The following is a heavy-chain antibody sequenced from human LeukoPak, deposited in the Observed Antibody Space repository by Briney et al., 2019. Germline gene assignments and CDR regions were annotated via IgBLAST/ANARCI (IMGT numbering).Heavy chain of an antibody. D-gene: IGHD3-10*01. CDR2: INPNSGGT. CDR1: GYTFTGYY. J-gene: IGHJ4*02. V-gene: IGHV1-2*02. Sequence: ASVKVSCKASGYTFTGYYMHWVRQAPGQGLEWMGWINPNSGGTNYAQKFQGRVTMTRDTSISTAYMELSRLRSDDTAVYYCVRNYYGSGSYYQLDYWGQGTLVTVSS. CDR3: VRNYYGSGSYYQLDY.